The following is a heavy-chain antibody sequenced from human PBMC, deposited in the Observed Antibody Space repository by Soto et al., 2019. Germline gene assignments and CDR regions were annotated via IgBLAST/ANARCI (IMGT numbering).Heavy chain of an antibody. Sequence: SETLSLTCAVSGGSISSGGYSWSWIRQPPGKGLEWIGYTYHSGSTYYNPSLKSRVTISVDRSKNQFSLKLSSVTAADTAVYYCARVPGPWGQGTLVTVSS. J-gene: IGHJ5*02. CDR1: GGSISSGGYS. CDR2: TYHSGST. CDR3: ARVPGP. V-gene: IGHV4-30-2*01.